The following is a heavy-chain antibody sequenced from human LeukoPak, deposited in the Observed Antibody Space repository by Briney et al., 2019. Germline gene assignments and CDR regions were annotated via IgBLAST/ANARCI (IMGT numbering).Heavy chain of an antibody. CDR1: GGSISSGDYY. Sequence: PSETLSLTCTVSGGSISSGDYYWSWIRQPPGKGLEWIGYIYYSGSTYYNPSLKSRVTISVDTSKNQFTLKLSSVTAADTAVYYCARVFSPYDFWSGFSLPTGPYYYYYMDVWGKGTTVTVSS. CDR3: ARVFSPYDFWSGFSLPTGPYYYYYMDV. V-gene: IGHV4-30-4*08. J-gene: IGHJ6*03. CDR2: IYYSGST. D-gene: IGHD3-3*01.